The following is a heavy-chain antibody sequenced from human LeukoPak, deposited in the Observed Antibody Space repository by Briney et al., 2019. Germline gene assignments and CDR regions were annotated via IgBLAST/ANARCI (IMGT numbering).Heavy chain of an antibody. CDR2: ISYDGSNK. CDR1: GFTFSSYA. J-gene: IGHJ4*02. V-gene: IGHV3-30-3*01. CDR3: ARDYYDSSGYSSGSDY. Sequence: GGSLRLSCAASGFTFSSYAMHWVRQAPGKGLEWVAVISYDGSNKYYADSVKGRFTISRDNSKNTLYLQMNSLRAEDTAVYYCARDYYDSSGYSSGSDYWGQGTLVTVSS. D-gene: IGHD3-22*01.